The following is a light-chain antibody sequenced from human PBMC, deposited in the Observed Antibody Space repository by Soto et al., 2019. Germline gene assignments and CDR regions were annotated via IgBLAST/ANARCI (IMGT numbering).Light chain of an antibody. CDR1: QSVSSY. CDR3: QQRTIWWT. CDR2: DAT. V-gene: IGKV3-11*01. J-gene: IGKJ1*01. Sequence: EIVLPQSPATLSLSPGERATLSCRASQSVSSYLAWYQQNPGQTPRLPIYDATIRATGIPARFSDSGSGTDFTPSISSLEPGDFAVYYCQQRTIWWTFGQGTKVDIK.